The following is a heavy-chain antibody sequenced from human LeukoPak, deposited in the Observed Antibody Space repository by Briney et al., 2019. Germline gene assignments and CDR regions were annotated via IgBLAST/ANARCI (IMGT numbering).Heavy chain of an antibody. V-gene: IGHV1-8*03. D-gene: IGHD6-19*01. CDR1: GYTFTSYD. CDR2: MNPNSGDT. J-gene: IGHJ4*02. Sequence: GASVKVSCKASGYTFTSYDINWVRQATGQGLEWMGWMNPNSGDTGYAQKFQGRVTITRNTSISTAYMELSSLRSEDTAVYYCARSTVAGRFDYWGQGTLVTVSS. CDR3: ARSTVAGRFDY.